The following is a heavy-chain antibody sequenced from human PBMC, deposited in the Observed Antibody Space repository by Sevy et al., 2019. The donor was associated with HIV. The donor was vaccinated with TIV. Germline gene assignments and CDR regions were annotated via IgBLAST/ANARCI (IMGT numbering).Heavy chain of an antibody. CDR1: GFTFDDYA. J-gene: IGHJ6*02. V-gene: IGHV3-9*01. Sequence: GGSLRLSCAASGFTFDDYAMHWVRQGPGKGLEWVAGISWNSGGIAYADSVKGRFTISRDNAKNSRYLQMDSLRAEGTALDYCAKDKEIRVIIPAATAYYGMDVWGQGTTVTVSS. CDR2: ISWNSGGI. CDR3: AKDKEIRVIIPAATAYYGMDV. D-gene: IGHD2-2*01.